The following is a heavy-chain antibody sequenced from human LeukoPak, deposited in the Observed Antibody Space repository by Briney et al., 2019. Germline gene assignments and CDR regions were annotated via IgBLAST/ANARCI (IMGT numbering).Heavy chain of an antibody. CDR3: VRGSGGSGSNFDS. J-gene: IGHJ4*02. Sequence: PSETLSLTCTVSGDSMSGHYWSWIRQSPGKRLEWIGCIYYTGGTTYNPSLRGRVTISLGTSMDQFSLKLISVTAADTAVYFCVRGSGGSGSNFDSWGQGTLVTVSS. V-gene: IGHV4-59*11. CDR1: GDSMSGHY. D-gene: IGHD3-10*01. CDR2: IYYTGGT.